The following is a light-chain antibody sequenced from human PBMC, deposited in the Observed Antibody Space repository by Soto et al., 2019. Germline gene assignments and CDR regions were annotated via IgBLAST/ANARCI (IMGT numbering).Light chain of an antibody. CDR1: SGHSSYA. CDR3: QTWGTGTVV. V-gene: IGLV4-69*01. CDR2: INSDGSH. J-gene: IGLJ2*01. Sequence: QPVLPQSPSASASLGASVKLTCALSSGHSSYAIAWHQQQPEKGPRYLIKINSDGSHSKGDGIPDRFSGSISVAERYPTISSPLSDDQDNYYCQTWGTGTVVVGGGTKL.